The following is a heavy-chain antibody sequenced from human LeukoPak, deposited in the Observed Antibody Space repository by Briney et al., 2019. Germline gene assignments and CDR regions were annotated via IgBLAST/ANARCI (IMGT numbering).Heavy chain of an antibody. CDR3: AHLHCSGGSCSDY. CDR1: GGSMSSYYW. J-gene: IGHJ4*02. V-gene: IGHV2-5*08. D-gene: IGHD2-15*01. CDR2: IYWDDDK. Sequence: TLSLTCTVSGGSMSSYYWSWIRQPPGKALEWLALIYWDDDKRYSPSLKSRLTITKDTSKNQVVLTMTNMDPVDTATYYCAHLHCSGGSCSDYWGQGTLVTVSS.